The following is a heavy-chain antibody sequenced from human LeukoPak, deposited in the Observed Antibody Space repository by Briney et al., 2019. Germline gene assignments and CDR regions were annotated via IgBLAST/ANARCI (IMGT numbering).Heavy chain of an antibody. CDR3: ARDQINTFDY. V-gene: IGHV4-39*07. J-gene: IGHJ4*02. CDR1: GGSISSSSYY. CDR2: IYYSGST. Sequence: SETLSLTCTVSGGSISSSSYYWGWIRQPPGKGLEWIGSIYYSGSTYYNPSLKSQVTISVDTSKNQFSLKLSSVTAADTAVYYCARDQINTFDYWGQGTLVTVSS.